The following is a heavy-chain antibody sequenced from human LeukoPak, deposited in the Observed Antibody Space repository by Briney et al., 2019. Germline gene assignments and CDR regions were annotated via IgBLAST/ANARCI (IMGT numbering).Heavy chain of an antibody. CDR2: ISGSGGST. D-gene: IGHD3-3*01. J-gene: IGHJ6*02. Sequence: GGSLRLSCAASGFTFSSYAMSWVRQAPGKGLEWVSAISGSGGSTYYADSVKGRFTISRDNSKNTLYLQMNSLRAEDTAVYYCAKGLRFLEWLFKPAYYYYGMDVWGQGTTVTVSS. CDR3: AKGLRFLEWLFKPAYYYYGMDV. CDR1: GFTFSSYA. V-gene: IGHV3-23*01.